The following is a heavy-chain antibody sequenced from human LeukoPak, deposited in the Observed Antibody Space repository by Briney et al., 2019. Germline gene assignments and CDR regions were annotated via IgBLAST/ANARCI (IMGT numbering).Heavy chain of an antibody. J-gene: IGHJ6*03. CDR3: ARARGPGYYYYMDV. D-gene: IGHD3-10*01. CDR1: GGSISSYY. CDR2: IYYSGST. V-gene: IGHV4-59*01. Sequence: SETLSLTCTVSGGSISSYYWSWIRQPPGKGLEWIGYIYYSGSTNYNPSLKSRVTISVDTSKNQFSLKLSSVTAADTAVYYCARARGPGYYYYMDVWGKGTTVTISS.